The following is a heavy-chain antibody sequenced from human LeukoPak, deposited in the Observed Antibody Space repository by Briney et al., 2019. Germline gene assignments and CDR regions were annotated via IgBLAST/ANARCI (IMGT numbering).Heavy chain of an antibody. V-gene: IGHV1-46*01. J-gene: IGHJ4*02. D-gene: IGHD3-16*02. CDR1: GYTFTTYY. Sequence: GASVKVSCKASGYTFTTYYMHWVRQAPGQGLEWMGIINPSGGITSYAQKFQGRVTMTRDTSTSTVYMELSSPRSEDTAVYYCARDLGPVAGLGELSFEPDYWGQGTLVTVSS. CDR3: ARDLGPVAGLGELSFEPDY. CDR2: INPSGGIT.